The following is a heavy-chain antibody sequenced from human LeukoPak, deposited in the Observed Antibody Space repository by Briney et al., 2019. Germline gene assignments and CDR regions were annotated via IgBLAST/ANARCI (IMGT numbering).Heavy chain of an antibody. V-gene: IGHV3-30*18. CDR1: GGSISSGG. CDR2: ISYDGSNK. J-gene: IGHJ6*03. D-gene: IGHD6-13*01. Sequence: LSLTCAVSGGSISSGGYSWSWIRQPPGKGLEWVTAISYDGSNKYYADSVKGRFTISRDNSKNTLYVQMNSLRAEDTAVYYCAKEGYSRGYYSYYYMDVWGKGTTVTVSS. CDR3: AKEGYSRGYYSYYYMDV.